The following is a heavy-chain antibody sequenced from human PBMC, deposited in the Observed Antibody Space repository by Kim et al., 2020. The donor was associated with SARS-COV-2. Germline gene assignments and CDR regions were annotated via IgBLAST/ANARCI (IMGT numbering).Heavy chain of an antibody. V-gene: IGHV3-30*04. CDR1: GFTFSSYA. CDR3: AGEKFGELLEDAFDI. Sequence: GGSLRLSCAASGFTFSSYAMHWVRQAPGKGLEWVAVISYDGRNKYYADSVKGRFTISRDNSKNTLYLQMNSLRAEDTAVYYCAGEKFGELLEDAFDIWGQGTMVTVSS. J-gene: IGHJ3*02. D-gene: IGHD3-10*01. CDR2: ISYDGRNK.